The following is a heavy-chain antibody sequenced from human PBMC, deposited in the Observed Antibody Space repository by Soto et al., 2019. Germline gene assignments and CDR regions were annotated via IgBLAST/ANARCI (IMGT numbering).Heavy chain of an antibody. CDR2: IYYSGIT. CDR3: VRSNSGYYKWFDP. Sequence: SETLSLTCTVSGDSISNSNYYWGWIRQPPGKGLEWIANIYYSGITYYNPSLKSRVAISVDTSKNQFSLKLSSVTAADTAIYHCVRSNSGYYKWFDPWGQGTLVTVSS. V-gene: IGHV4-39*01. D-gene: IGHD3-22*01. J-gene: IGHJ5*02. CDR1: GDSISNSNYY.